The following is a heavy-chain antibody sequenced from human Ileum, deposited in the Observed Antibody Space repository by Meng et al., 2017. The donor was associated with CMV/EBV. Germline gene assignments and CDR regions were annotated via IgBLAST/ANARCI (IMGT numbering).Heavy chain of an antibody. J-gene: IGHJ4*02. D-gene: IGHD2-15*01. Sequence: LPCAVSGDSISRNSCWSWLRQPPGTGLEWIGEISHSGITKYTPSLKSRVTISVDETNNYFSLKLISVTAADTGVYFCARSPGYWSLDYWGQGTLVTVSS. CDR1: GDSISRNSC. CDR3: ARSPGYWSLDY. CDR2: ISHSGIT. V-gene: IGHV4-4*01.